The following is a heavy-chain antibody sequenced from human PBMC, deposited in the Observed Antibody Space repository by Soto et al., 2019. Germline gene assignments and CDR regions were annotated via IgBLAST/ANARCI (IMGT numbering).Heavy chain of an antibody. CDR1: GFTLSSNS. Sequence: GGSLRLSCAASGFTLSSNSMAWVRQAPGKRLQWVSGISNDGSTTFYIDSVRGRFTIPRDTSTNTLYLQMDSLRVEDTAVYFCAKWSGFGDAWGQGTLVTVSS. J-gene: IGHJ5*02. D-gene: IGHD3-10*01. CDR3: AKWSGFGDA. CDR2: ISNDGSTT. V-gene: IGHV3-23*01.